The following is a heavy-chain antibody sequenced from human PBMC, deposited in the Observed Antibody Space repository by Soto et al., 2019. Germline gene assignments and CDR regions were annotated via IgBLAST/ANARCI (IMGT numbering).Heavy chain of an antibody. Sequence: QVQLVQSGAEVKKPGASVKVSCKASGYTFTSYGISWVRQAPGQGLEWMGWISAYNGNTNYAQKLQGRVTMTTDTSTSTAYMELRSRRSDATAVYYCATDRNDQRLGPVPSHDYWGQGTLVTVSS. CDR2: ISAYNGNT. J-gene: IGHJ4*02. CDR3: ATDRNDQRLGPVPSHDY. V-gene: IGHV1-18*01. D-gene: IGHD2-2*01. CDR1: GYTFTSYG.